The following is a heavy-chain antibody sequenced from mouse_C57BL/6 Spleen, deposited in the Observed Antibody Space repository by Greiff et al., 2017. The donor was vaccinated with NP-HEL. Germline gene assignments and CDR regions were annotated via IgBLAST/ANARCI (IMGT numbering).Heavy chain of an antibody. D-gene: IGHD4-1*01. CDR3: TSALGRTYFDY. Sequence: EVKLMESGEGLVKPGGSLKLSCAASGFTFSSYAMSWVRQTPEKRLEWVAYISSGGDYIYYADTVKGRFTISRDNARNTLYLQMSSLKSEDTAMYYCTSALGRTYFDYWGQGTTLTVSS. V-gene: IGHV5-9-1*02. CDR2: ISSGGDYI. J-gene: IGHJ2*01. CDR1: GFTFSSYA.